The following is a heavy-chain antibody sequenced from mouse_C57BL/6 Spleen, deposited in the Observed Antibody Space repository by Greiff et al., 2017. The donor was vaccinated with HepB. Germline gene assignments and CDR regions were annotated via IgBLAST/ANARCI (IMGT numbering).Heavy chain of an antibody. V-gene: IGHV14-1*01. D-gene: IGHD2-4*01. Sequence: EVQLQQSGAELVRPGASVKLSCTASGFNIKDYYMHWVKQRPEQGLEWIGRIDPEDGDTEYAPKFQGKATMTADTSSNTAYLQLSSLTSEDTAVYYCTTGDYDYPFAYWGQGTLVTVSA. CDR2: IDPEDGDT. CDR1: GFNIKDYY. J-gene: IGHJ3*01. CDR3: TTGDYDYPFAY.